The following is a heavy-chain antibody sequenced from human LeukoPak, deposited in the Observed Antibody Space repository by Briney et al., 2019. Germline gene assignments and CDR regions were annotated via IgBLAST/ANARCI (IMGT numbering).Heavy chain of an antibody. CDR1: GGSFSGYY. CDR3: ARGLMYSSGWYRWFDP. J-gene: IGHJ5*02. V-gene: IGHV4-34*01. D-gene: IGHD6-19*01. Sequence: SETLSLTCAVYGGSFSGYYWSWIRQSPGKGLEWIGEINHSGSTNYNPSLKSRVTISVDTSKNQFSLKLSSVTAADTAVYYCARGLMYSSGWYRWFDPWGQGTLVTVSS. CDR2: INHSGST.